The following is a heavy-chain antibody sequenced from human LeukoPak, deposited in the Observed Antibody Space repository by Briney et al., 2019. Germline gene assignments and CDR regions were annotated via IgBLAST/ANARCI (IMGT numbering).Heavy chain of an antibody. CDR2: ISYDGSNK. V-gene: IGHV3-30*03. D-gene: IGHD3-16*02. Sequence: GGSLRLSCAASGFTFSSYGMHWVRQAPGKGLEWVAVISYDGSNKYYADSVKGRFTISRDNSKNTLYLQMNSLRAEDTAVYYCARSSYVWGSYRMFDYWGQGTLVTVSS. CDR1: GFTFSSYG. J-gene: IGHJ4*02. CDR3: ARSSYVWGSYRMFDY.